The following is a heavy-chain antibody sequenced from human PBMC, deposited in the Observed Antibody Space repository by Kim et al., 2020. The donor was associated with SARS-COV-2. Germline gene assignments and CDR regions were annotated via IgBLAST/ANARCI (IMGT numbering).Heavy chain of an antibody. CDR1: GYSFTSYW. V-gene: IGHV5-10-1*01. D-gene: IGHD3-9*01. J-gene: IGHJ4*02. CDR3: ASERYFDWLTPL. Sequence: GESLKISCKGSGYSFTSYWISWVRQMPGKGLEWMGRIDPSDSYTNYSPSFQGHVTISADKSISTAYLQWSSLKASDTAMYYCASERYFDWLTPLWGQGTLVTVSS. CDR2: IDPSDSYT.